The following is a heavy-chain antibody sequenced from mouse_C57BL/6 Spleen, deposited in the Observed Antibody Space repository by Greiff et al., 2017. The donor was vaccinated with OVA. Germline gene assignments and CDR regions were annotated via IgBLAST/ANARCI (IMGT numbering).Heavy chain of an antibody. CDR3: ARYLFNGNYFDY. Sequence: VMLVESGAELARPGASVKMSCKASGYTFTSYTMHWVKQRPGQGLEWIGYINPSSGYTKYNQKFKDKATLTADKSSSTAYMQLSSLTSEDSAVYYCARYLFNGNYFDYWGQGTTLTVSS. V-gene: IGHV1-4*01. CDR2: INPSSGYT. J-gene: IGHJ2*01. CDR1: GYTFTSYT. D-gene: IGHD2-1*01.